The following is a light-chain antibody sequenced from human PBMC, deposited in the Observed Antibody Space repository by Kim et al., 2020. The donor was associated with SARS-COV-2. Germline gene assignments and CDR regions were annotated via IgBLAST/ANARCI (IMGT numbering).Light chain of an antibody. Sequence: NFMLTQPPSVSESPGKTVTISCTGSSGSIASNYVQWYQQRPGSAPTTVIYENNQRPSGVPDRFSGSIDSSSNSASLTISGLKTEDEADYYCQSYDNNNQVFGGGTQLTVL. CDR1: SGSIASNY. CDR3: QSYDNNNQV. CDR2: ENN. V-gene: IGLV6-57*02. J-gene: IGLJ3*02.